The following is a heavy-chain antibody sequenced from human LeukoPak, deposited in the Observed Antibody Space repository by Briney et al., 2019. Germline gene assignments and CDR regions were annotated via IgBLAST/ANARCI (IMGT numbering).Heavy chain of an antibody. CDR3: HGLFS. CDR2: ISSNGGGT. V-gene: IGHV3-64D*09. CDR1: GFTFSSYA. D-gene: IGHD2-21*01. J-gene: IGHJ5*02. Sequence: GESLRLSCSASGFTFSSYAMHWVRQAPGKGLEDVSAISSNGGGTYYPDSVKGRLTISRDNSKNTLYLQMSSLRPEDTALYYCHGLFSWGQGTLVTVSS.